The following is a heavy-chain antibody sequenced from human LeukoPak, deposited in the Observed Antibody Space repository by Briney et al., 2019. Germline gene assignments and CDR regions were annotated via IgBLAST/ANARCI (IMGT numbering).Heavy chain of an antibody. CDR1: GFTFSSYS. CDR2: IISSSSTI. V-gene: IGHV3-48*04. CDR3: ARTGRDSSGYYFEWYFQH. D-gene: IGHD3-22*01. J-gene: IGHJ1*01. Sequence: GGSLRLSCAASGFTFSSYSMNWVRQAQGRGLGGVYYIISSSSTIYYADSVKGRFTISRDNAKNSLYLQMNSLRAEDTAVYYCARTGRDSSGYYFEWYFQHWGQGTLVTVSS.